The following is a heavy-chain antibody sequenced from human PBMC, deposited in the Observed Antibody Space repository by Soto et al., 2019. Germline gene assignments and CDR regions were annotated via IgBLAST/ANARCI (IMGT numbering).Heavy chain of an antibody. D-gene: IGHD3-10*01. CDR1: GFTFSNAW. J-gene: IGHJ5*02. V-gene: IGHV3-15*01. Sequence: GGSLRLSCAASGFTFSNAWMSWVRQAPGKGLEWVGRIKSKTDGGTTDYAAPVKGRFTISRDDSKNTLYLQMNSLKTEDTAVYYCTTDHLVYSYGSGSYYDHSWFDPWGQGTLVTVSS. CDR3: TTDHLVYSYGSGSYYDHSWFDP. CDR2: IKSKTDGGTT.